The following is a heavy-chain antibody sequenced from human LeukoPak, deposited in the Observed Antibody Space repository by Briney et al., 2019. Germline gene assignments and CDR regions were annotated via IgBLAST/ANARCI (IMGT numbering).Heavy chain of an antibody. D-gene: IGHD6-13*01. V-gene: IGHV3-30*18. CDR1: GFTFSSYG. Sequence: GGSLRLSCAASGFTFSSYGMHWVRQAPGKGLEWVAVISYDGSNKYYADSVKGRFTISRDNSKNTLYLQMNSQRAEDTAVYYCAKDVRQLVYYYYYGMDVWGQGTTVTVSS. CDR2: ISYDGSNK. J-gene: IGHJ6*02. CDR3: AKDVRQLVYYYYYGMDV.